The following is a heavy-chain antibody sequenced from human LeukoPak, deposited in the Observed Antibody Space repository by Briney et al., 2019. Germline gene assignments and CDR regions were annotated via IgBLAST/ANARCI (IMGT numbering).Heavy chain of an antibody. CDR3: ASRTTVSPYYFDY. CDR1: GGSFSGYY. CDR2: INHSGST. V-gene: IGHV4-34*01. J-gene: IGHJ4*02. D-gene: IGHD4-17*01. Sequence: SETLSLTCAVYGGSFSGYYWSWIRQPPGKGLEWIGEINHSGSTNYNPSLESRVTISVDTSKNQFSLKLSSVTAADTAVYYCASRTTVSPYYFDYWGQGTLVTVSS.